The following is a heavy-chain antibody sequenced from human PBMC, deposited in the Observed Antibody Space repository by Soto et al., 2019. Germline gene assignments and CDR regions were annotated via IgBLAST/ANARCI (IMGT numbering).Heavy chain of an antibody. CDR3: TTGEMYYDFWSGYATNWFDP. CDR1: GFTFSNAW. Sequence: GGSLRLSCAASGFTFSNAWMSWVRQAPGKGLEWVGRIKSKTDGGTTDYAAPVKGRFTISRDDSKNTLYLQMNSLKTEDTAVYYCTTGEMYYDFWSGYATNWFDPWGQGTLVTVSS. CDR2: IKSKTDGGTT. D-gene: IGHD3-3*01. J-gene: IGHJ5*02. V-gene: IGHV3-15*01.